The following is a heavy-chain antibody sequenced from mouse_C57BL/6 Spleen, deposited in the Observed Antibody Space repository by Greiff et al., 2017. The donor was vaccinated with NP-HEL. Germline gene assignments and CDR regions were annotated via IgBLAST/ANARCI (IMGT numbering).Heavy chain of an antibody. V-gene: IGHV1-55*01. CDR3: ARGKVDYGNYYAMDY. Sequence: QVQLQQSGAELVKPGASVKMSCKASGYTFTSYWITWVKQRPGQGLEWIGDIYPGSGSTNYNEKFKSKATLTVDTSSSTAYMQLSSLTSEDSAVYYCARGKVDYGNYYAMDYWGQGTSVTVSS. D-gene: IGHD2-1*01. CDR1: GYTFTSYW. CDR2: IYPGSGST. J-gene: IGHJ4*01.